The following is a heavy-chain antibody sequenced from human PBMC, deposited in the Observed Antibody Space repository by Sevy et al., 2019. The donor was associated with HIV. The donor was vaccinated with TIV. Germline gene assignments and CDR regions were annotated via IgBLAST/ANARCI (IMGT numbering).Heavy chain of an antibody. CDR1: GYSFTIYR. CDR2: ISPHNGDR. V-gene: IGHV1-18*01. CDR3: ARAYCSGGSCYSPAY. Sequence: ASVKVSCKDSGYSFTIYRITWLRQAPGQGLEWMGWISPHNGDRNYIQNLQGRVTMITDTSTSTAYMELRSLRSDDTAVYYCARAYCSGGSCYSPAYWGQGTRVTVSS. J-gene: IGHJ4*02. D-gene: IGHD2-15*01.